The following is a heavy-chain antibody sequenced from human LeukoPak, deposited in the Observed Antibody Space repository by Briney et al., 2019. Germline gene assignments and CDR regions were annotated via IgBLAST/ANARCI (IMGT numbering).Heavy chain of an antibody. J-gene: IGHJ5*02. CDR3: ARARLRSNWFDP. V-gene: IGHV3-74*01. CDR1: GFTFSCYW. CDR2: INSDGSST. Sequence: GGSLRLSCAASGFTFSCYWMHWVRQAPGKGLVWVSRINSDGSSTSYADSVKGRFTISRDNAKNTLYLQMNSLRAEDTAVYYCARARLRSNWFDPWGQGTLVTVSS. D-gene: IGHD3-16*01.